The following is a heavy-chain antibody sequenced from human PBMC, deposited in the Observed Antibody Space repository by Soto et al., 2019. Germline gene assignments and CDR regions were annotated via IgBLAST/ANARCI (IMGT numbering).Heavy chain of an antibody. CDR1: GFARSTTDVG. D-gene: IGHD2-21*02. CDR3: AHRHPQCIGGACNTGNFDF. V-gene: IGHV2-5*01. Sequence: SGPKLVNTTHTLTLTYTFSGFARSTTDVGVGWIRQPPGKALEWLALIYWNDDKRYSPSLKSRLTITKDTSKNQVVLTMTDMGPVDTATYYCAHRHPQCIGGACNTGNFDFWGQGILVTVSS. CDR2: IYWNDDK. J-gene: IGHJ4*02.